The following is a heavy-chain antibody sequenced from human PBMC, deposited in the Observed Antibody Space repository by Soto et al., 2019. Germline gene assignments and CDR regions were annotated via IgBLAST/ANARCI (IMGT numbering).Heavy chain of an antibody. CDR3: TRQIYDSDTGPNFQYYFDS. J-gene: IGHJ4*02. D-gene: IGHD3-22*01. V-gene: IGHV5-10-1*01. CDR2: IDLSDSQT. CDR1: GYRFAGYG. Sequence: PVDSLKNSCKGAGYRFAGYGITWVRQPPGKGLEWMGRIDLSDSQTYYSPSFRGHVTISVTKSITTVFLQWSSLRASDTAMYYCTRQIYDSDTGPNFQYYFDSWGQGTSVTVSS.